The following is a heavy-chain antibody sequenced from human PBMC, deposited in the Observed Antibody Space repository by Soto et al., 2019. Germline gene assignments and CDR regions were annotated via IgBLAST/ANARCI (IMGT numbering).Heavy chain of an antibody. CDR2: INPSGGST. CDR1: GYTFTSYY. J-gene: IGHJ4*02. CDR3: ARDCSSTSCYRSLDY. Sequence: GASVKVSCKASGYTFTSYYMHWVRQAPGQGLEWMGIINPSGGSTSYAQKFQGRVTMTRDTSTSTVYMELSSLRSEDTAVYYCARDCSSTSCYRSLDYWGQGTLVTVSS. D-gene: IGHD2-2*01. V-gene: IGHV1-46*01.